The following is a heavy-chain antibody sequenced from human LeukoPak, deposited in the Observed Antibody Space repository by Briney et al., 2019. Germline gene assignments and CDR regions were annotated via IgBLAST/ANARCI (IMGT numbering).Heavy chain of an antibody. CDR3: AKCSVTCYANAFYI. D-gene: IGHD2-2*01. CDR1: GFTFSSYW. CDR2: ISRSGGDT. J-gene: IGHJ3*02. Sequence: GGSLRLSCAASGFTFSSYWMHWVRQAPGKGLEWVSAISRSGGDTEYADSVKGRFTISRDNSKNTLYLQMNSLRAEDTAVYYCAKCSVTCYANAFYIWGQGTMVTVSS. V-gene: IGHV3-23*01.